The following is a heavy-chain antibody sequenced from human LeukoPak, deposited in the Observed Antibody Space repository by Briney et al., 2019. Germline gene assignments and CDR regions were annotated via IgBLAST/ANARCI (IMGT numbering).Heavy chain of an antibody. D-gene: IGHD3-22*01. CDR1: GGSFSGYY. V-gene: IGHV4-34*01. CDR2: INHSGST. Sequence: SETLSLTCAVYGGSFSGYYWSWIRQPPGKGLEWIGEINHSGSTNYNPSLKSRVTISVDTSKNQFSLKLSSVTAADTAVYYCARLSPLIGDYYDSSGDTRIDYWGQGTLVTVSP. CDR3: ARLSPLIGDYYDSSGDTRIDY. J-gene: IGHJ4*02.